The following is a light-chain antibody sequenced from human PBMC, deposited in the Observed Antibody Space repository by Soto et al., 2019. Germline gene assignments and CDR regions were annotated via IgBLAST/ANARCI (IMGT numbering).Light chain of an antibody. Sequence: DIVMTQSPLSLPVTPGEPASISCRSSQSLLHSNGYNYLDWYLQKPGQSPQLLIYLGSNRSCGDPDRFIGSGSVTDFTLKISRVETEDVWVYYCMQALQTPLTFGRGTKVEIK. CDR3: MQALQTPLT. CDR2: LGS. V-gene: IGKV2-28*01. J-gene: IGKJ4*01. CDR1: QSLLHSNGYNY.